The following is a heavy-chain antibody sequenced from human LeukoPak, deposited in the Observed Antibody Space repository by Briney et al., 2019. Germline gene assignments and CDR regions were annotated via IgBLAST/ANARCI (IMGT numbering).Heavy chain of an antibody. CDR2: IYTSGST. J-gene: IGHJ6*02. CDR1: GGSISSYY. V-gene: IGHV4-4*07. Sequence: SETLSLTCTVSGGSISSYYWSWIRQPAGKGLEWIGRIYTSGSTNYNSSLKSRVTMSVDTSKNQFSLKLSSVTAADTAVYYCARDRSYSSGWYDYYGMDVWGQGTTVTVSS. CDR3: ARDRSYSSGWYDYYGMDV. D-gene: IGHD6-19*01.